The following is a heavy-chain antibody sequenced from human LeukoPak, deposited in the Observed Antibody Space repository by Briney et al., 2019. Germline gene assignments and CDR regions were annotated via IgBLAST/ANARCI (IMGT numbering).Heavy chain of an antibody. CDR3: ARIRIYYGSGSYYPPGRYYYMDV. Sequence: ASVKVSCKASGYTFTSYYINWVRQPTGQGLEGMGWMNPNRGKKAYPQRFQGRVTITRNTSISTAYMELSSLRSEDTAVYYCARIRIYYGSGSYYPPGRYYYMDVWGKGTTVTVSS. V-gene: IGHV1-8*01. CDR2: MNPNRGKK. CDR1: GYTFTSYY. J-gene: IGHJ6*03. D-gene: IGHD3-10*01.